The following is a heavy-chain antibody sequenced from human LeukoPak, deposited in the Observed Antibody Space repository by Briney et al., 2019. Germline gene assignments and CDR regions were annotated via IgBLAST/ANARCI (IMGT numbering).Heavy chain of an antibody. CDR2: IIPIFGTA. V-gene: IGHV1-69*05. CDR1: GGTFSSYA. Sequence: HWASVKVSCKASGGTFSSYAISWMRQAPGQGLEWMGGIIPIFGTANYAQKFQGRVAITTDESTSTAYMELSSLRSEDTAVYYCAVVGATHLVYWGQGTLVTVSS. J-gene: IGHJ4*02. D-gene: IGHD1-26*01. CDR3: AVVGATHLVY.